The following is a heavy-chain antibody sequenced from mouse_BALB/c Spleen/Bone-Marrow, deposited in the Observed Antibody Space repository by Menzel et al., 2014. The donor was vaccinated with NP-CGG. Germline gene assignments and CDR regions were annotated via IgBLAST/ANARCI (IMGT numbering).Heavy chain of an antibody. CDR2: IWAGGST. CDR3: AREPSTMITTGFAY. CDR1: GFSLTSYG. V-gene: IGHV2-9*02. D-gene: IGHD2-4*01. J-gene: IGHJ3*01. Sequence: VKLVESGPGLVAPSQSLSITCTVSGFSLTSYGVHWVRQPPEKGLEWLGVIWAGGSTNYNSALMPRLSISKDNSKSQVFLKMNSLQTDDTAMYYCAREPSTMITTGFAYWGQGTLVTVSA.